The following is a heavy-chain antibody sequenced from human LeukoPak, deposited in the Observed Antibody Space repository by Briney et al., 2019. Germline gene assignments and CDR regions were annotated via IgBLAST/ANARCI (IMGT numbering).Heavy chain of an antibody. V-gene: IGHV4-30-4*01. Sequence: PSQTLSLTCTVSGASISSDDYYWSWIRPPPGKGLEWIGYIHSSRSTYYNPSLKSRVTISVDTSKNQFSLSLSSVIAADTAVYYCTTTVCTGRACQQLDYWSQGTLVTVSS. J-gene: IGHJ4*02. D-gene: IGHD2-8*02. CDR2: IHSSRST. CDR3: TTTVCTGRACQQLDY. CDR1: GASISSDDYY.